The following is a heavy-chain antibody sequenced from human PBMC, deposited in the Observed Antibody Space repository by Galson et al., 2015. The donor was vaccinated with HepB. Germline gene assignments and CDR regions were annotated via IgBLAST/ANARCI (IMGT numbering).Heavy chain of an antibody. CDR3: ANLGYSSSPGPVYFQH. D-gene: IGHD6-13*01. J-gene: IGHJ1*01. V-gene: IGHV3-23*01. CDR2: ISGSGGST. CDR1: GFTFSSYA. Sequence: SLRLSCAASGFTFSSYAMSWVRQAPGKGLEWVSAISGSGGSTYYADSVKGRFTISRDNSKSTLYLQMNSLRAEDTAVYYCANLGYSSSPGPVYFQHWGQGTLVTVSS.